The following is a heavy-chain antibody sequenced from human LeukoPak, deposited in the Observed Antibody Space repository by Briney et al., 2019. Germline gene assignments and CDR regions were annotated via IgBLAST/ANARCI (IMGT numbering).Heavy chain of an antibody. V-gene: IGHV3-74*01. CDR3: ARQNYGSNDY. CDR2: INSDGSNT. D-gene: IGHD4-23*01. CDR1: GFTFSSYW. J-gene: IGHJ4*02. Sequence: GGSLRLSCAASGFTFSSYWMHWARQAPGKGLVWVSRINSDGSNTNYADSVKGRFTISRDNAKHTLYLQMNSLRAEDTAVYYCARQNYGSNDYWGQGTLVTVSS.